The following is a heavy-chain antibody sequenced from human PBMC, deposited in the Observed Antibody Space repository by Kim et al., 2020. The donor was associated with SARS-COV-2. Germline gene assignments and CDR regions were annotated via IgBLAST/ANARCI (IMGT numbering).Heavy chain of an antibody. D-gene: IGHD3-22*01. CDR1: GYTFTSYG. CDR2: ISAYNGNT. J-gene: IGHJ4*02. V-gene: IGHV1-18*01. Sequence: ASVKVSCKASGYTFTSYGISWVRQAPGQGLEWMGWISAYNGNTNYAQKLQGRVTMTTDTSTSTAYMELRSLRSDDTAVYYCARGGYYDSVRHYFDYWGQGTLVTVSS. CDR3: ARGGYYDSVRHYFDY.